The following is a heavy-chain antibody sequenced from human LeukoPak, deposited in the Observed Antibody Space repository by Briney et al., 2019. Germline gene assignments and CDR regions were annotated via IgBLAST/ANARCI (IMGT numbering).Heavy chain of an antibody. V-gene: IGHV4-39*01. Sequence: SETLSLTCTVSGGSISSSSYYWGWIRQPPGKGLEWIGSIYYSGSTYYNPSLKSRVTISVDTSKNQFSLKLSSVTAADTAVYYCARGLRGSYPKTEYFQHWGQGTLVTVSS. CDR3: ARGLRGSYPKTEYFQH. CDR1: GGSISSSSYY. J-gene: IGHJ1*01. D-gene: IGHD1-26*01. CDR2: IYYSGST.